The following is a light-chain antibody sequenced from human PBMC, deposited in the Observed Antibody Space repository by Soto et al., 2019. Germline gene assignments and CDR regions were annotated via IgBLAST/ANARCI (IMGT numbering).Light chain of an antibody. CDR3: KSYTSSSTYV. Sequence: QSALTQPASVSGSPGQSIAISCTGTSSDVGAYNYVSWYQQSPGKAPKLMIYDVSNRPSGVSDRFSGSKSGNTASLTISGLQTEDEADYYCKSYTSSSTYVFGTGTKLTVL. CDR1: SSDVGAYNY. CDR2: DVS. V-gene: IGLV2-14*01. J-gene: IGLJ1*01.